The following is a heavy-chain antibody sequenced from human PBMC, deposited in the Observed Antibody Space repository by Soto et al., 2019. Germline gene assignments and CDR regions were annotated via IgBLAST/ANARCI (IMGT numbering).Heavy chain of an antibody. Sequence: PSETLSLTCTVSGGSISSGDYYWSWIRQPPGKGLEWIGYIYYSGSTYYNPSLKSRVTISVDTSKNQFSLKLSSVTAADTAVYYCARETNYYDSSGYPTLLDYWGQGTLVTVSS. J-gene: IGHJ4*02. CDR1: GGSISSGDYY. V-gene: IGHV4-30-4*01. CDR3: ARETNYYDSSGYPTLLDY. D-gene: IGHD3-22*01. CDR2: IYYSGST.